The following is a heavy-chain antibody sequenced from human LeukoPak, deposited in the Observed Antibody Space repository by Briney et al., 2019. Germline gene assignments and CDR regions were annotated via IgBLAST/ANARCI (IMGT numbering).Heavy chain of an antibody. V-gene: IGHV3-23*01. CDR2: ISAGGGST. CDR3: ARGLPATLLDY. CDR1: GFTFSSYA. D-gene: IGHD2-2*01. Sequence: GGSLRLSCAASGFTFSSYAMSWVRQAPGKGLEWVSIISAGGGSTYYAPPVKGRFTISRDNPKNSLYLQMNSLRVEDTAVYYCARGLPATLLDYWGQGTLVTVSS. J-gene: IGHJ4*02.